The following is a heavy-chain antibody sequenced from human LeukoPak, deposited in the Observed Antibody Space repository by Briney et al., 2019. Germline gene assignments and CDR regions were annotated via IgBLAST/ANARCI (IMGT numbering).Heavy chain of an antibody. J-gene: IGHJ5*02. CDR2: INPSGGST. CDR3: AREREYYDSSGYSNWFDP. CDR1: GYTFTSYY. D-gene: IGHD3-22*01. Sequence: ASVKVSCKASGYTFTSYYMHWVRQAPGQGLEWMGIINPSGGSTSYAQKFQGRLTITRDTSASTAYMELSSLRSEDTAVYYCAREREYYDSSGYSNWFDPWGQGTLVTVSS. V-gene: IGHV1-46*01.